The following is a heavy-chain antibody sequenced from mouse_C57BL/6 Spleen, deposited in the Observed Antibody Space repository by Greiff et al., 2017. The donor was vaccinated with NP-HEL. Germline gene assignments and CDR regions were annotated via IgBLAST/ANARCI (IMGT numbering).Heavy chain of an antibody. D-gene: IGHD2-4*01. V-gene: IGHV1-81*01. J-gene: IGHJ2*01. CDR1: GYTFTSYG. Sequence: QVQLQQSGAELARPGASVKLSCKASGYTFTSYGISWVKQRTGQGLEWIGEIYPRSGNTHYNEKFKGKATLTADKSSSTAYMELRSLTSEDSAVYFCASGGYDYDGRCDYWGQGTTLTVSS. CDR3: ASGGYDYDGRCDY. CDR2: IYPRSGNT.